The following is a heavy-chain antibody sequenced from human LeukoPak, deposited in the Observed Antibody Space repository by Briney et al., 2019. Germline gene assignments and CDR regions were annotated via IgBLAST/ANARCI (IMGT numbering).Heavy chain of an antibody. CDR3: ARDEYASCWYYFDY. CDR2: ISAYNGNT. J-gene: IGHJ4*02. D-gene: IGHD2-2*01. CDR1: GYTFASYV. V-gene: IGHV1-18*01. Sequence: GGSVKVSCKASGYTFASYVISWVRQAPGQELAGMGWISAYNGNTNYARKHQGRVTMTTDTSTSTDYRELRSLGSDDTAVYYCARDEYASCWYYFDYWGQGTPVTVSS.